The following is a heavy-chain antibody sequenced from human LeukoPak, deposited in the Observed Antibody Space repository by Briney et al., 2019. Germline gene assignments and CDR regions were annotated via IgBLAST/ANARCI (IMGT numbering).Heavy chain of an antibody. CDR2: ISSSSSTI. V-gene: IGHV3-48*01. Sequence: PGGSLRLSCAASGFIFSSYSMNWVRQAPGKGLELVSYISSSSSTIYYADSVKGRFTISRDNSKNTLYLQMNSLRADDTAVYYCAKQMSTVTFTPFDYWGQGTLVTVSS. CDR3: AKQMSTVTFTPFDY. CDR1: GFIFSSYS. D-gene: IGHD3-16*01. J-gene: IGHJ4*02.